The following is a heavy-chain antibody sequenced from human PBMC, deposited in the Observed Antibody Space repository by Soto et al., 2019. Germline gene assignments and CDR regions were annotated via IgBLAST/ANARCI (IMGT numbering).Heavy chain of an antibody. CDR2: LSHSGGT. V-gene: IGHV4-31*03. CDR3: ARGTRHDTRFGESIFDF. Sequence: QVQLQESGPGLVKPSQTLSLTCTVSGASIGSGTYYWHWIRQHPGKGLEWIGWLSHSGGTYYNPSLRSRMTISVATSKDQFSLRLTSVTAADTAVYYCARGTRHDTRFGESIFDFWGQGTLVTVSS. J-gene: IGHJ4*02. CDR1: GASIGSGTYY. D-gene: IGHD3-10*01.